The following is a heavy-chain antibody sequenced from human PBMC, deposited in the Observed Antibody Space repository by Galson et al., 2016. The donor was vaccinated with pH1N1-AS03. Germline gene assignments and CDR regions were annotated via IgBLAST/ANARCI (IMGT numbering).Heavy chain of an antibody. Sequence: SLRLSCAVSGFTFSDYYMSWFRQAPGEGLEWVSATSSSGGSTYYAESVKGRFTIPRDYSKNTVDLQMNSLRAEDTAVYYCAKDRNDYRLHYFSGSDVWGQGTTVIVSS. V-gene: IGHV3-23*01. D-gene: IGHD1-1*01. CDR3: AKDRNDYRLHYFSGSDV. CDR1: GFTFSDYY. CDR2: TSSSGGST. J-gene: IGHJ6*02.